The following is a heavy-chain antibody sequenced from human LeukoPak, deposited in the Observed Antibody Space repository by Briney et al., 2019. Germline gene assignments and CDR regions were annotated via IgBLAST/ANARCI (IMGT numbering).Heavy chain of an antibody. J-gene: IGHJ5*02. CDR1: GFSFRSFG. D-gene: IGHD6-13*01. CDR3: VKDVVPGRTGAGPGS. V-gene: IGHV3-30*02. CDR2: IEHDGNGA. Sequence: PGGSLRLSCVASGFSFRSFGIHWVRQTPDKGLEWVAFIEHDGNGAYYPESVKGRLSLSRDDSKTAVSLQMSSLRAEDTALYYCVKDVVPGRTGAGPGSWGQGTLVTVSS.